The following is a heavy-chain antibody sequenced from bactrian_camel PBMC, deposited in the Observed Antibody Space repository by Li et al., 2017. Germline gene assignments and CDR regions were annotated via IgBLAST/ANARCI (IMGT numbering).Heavy chain of an antibody. D-gene: IGHD4*01. CDR2: IESDGST. CDR3: AADFSLLADYGDYDLCRSVQDPSDFGD. J-gene: IGHJ6*01. V-gene: IGHV3S9*01. Sequence: HVQLVESGGGSVQVGGSLRLSCVVSGDTISRYCMGWFRQIPDKEREGVAGIESDGSTNYADSVKGRFTISRDSDKNILYLQMDSLKSEDTAMYYCAADFSLLADYGDYDLCRSVQDPSDFGDWGQGTQVTVS. CDR1: GDTISRYC.